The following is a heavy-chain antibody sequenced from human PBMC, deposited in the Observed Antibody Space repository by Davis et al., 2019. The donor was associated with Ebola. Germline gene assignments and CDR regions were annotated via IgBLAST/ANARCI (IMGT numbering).Heavy chain of an antibody. Sequence: GESLKISCAASGFTFSSYAMSWVRQAPGKGLEWVSAISGSGGSTYYADSVKGRFTISGDNSKNTLYLQMNSLRAEDTAVYYCANRVGDFYYMDVWGKGTTVTVSS. CDR2: ISGSGGST. J-gene: IGHJ6*03. CDR3: ANRVGDFYYMDV. V-gene: IGHV3-23*01. CDR1: GFTFSSYA. D-gene: IGHD2-2*01.